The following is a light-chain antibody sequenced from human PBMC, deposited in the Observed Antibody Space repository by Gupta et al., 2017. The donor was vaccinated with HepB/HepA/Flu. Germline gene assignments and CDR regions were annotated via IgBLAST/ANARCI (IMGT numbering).Light chain of an antibody. CDR3: QQYGSSPLT. CDR1: QSVSSSY. V-gene: IGKV3-20*01. J-gene: IGKJ4*01. Sequence: EIVLTQSPGTLSLSPGERATLSCRASQSVSSSYLAWYQQKPGQAPRLLIYGASSRATCIPDRFSGSGSGTDFTLTISRLEPEYFAVYYCQQYGSSPLTFGGGTKVEIK. CDR2: GAS.